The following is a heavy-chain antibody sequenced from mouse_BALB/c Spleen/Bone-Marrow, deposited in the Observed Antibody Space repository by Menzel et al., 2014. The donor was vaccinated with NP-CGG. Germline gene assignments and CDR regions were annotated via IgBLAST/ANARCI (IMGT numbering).Heavy chain of an antibody. V-gene: IGHV1-14*01. Sequence: VQLQQSGPELVKPGASVKMSCKASGYTFTRYVMYWVKQKPGQGLEWIGYINPYNDGTKYNEKFKSKATLTSDKSSSTAYMELSSLTSEDSAVYYCARSLLRADYWGQGTSVTVSS. CDR1: GYTFTRYV. CDR3: ARSLLRADY. J-gene: IGHJ4*01. D-gene: IGHD1-1*01. CDR2: INPYNDGT.